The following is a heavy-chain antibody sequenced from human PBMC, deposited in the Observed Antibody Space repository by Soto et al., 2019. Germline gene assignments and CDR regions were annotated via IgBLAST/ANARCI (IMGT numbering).Heavy chain of an antibody. CDR2: IYYSGST. D-gene: IGHD3-22*01. V-gene: IGHV4-39*01. CDR1: GGSISSYY. CDR3: ARAYYYDSSGYSF. J-gene: IGHJ4*02. Sequence: SETLSLTCTVSGGSISSYYWGWIRQPPGKGLEWIGNIYYSGSTYYNPSLKSRVTISVDTAKNQFSLKLISVTAADTAVYYCARAYYYDSSGYSFWGQGTLVTVSS.